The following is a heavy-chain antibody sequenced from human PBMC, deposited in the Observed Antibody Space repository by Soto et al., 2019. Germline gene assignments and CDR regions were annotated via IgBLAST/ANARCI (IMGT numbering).Heavy chain of an antibody. CDR2: ISYDGSNK. CDR3: AKDSGDPQLLPDY. D-gene: IGHD2-15*01. Sequence: QVQLVESGGGVVQPGRSLRLSCAASGFTFSSYGMHWVRQAPGKGLEWVAVISYDGSNKYYADSVKGRFTISRDNSKNTLYLQMNSLRAKDTAVYYCAKDSGDPQLLPDYWGQGTLVTVSS. CDR1: GFTFSSYG. J-gene: IGHJ4*02. V-gene: IGHV3-30*18.